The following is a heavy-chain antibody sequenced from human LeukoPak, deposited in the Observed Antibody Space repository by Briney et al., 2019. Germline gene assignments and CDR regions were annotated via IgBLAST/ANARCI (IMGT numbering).Heavy chain of an antibody. Sequence: SETLSLTCSVSGVSIRSSSFYWGWIRQPPGNGLEWIGSIYYSGSTYYRPSLKSRVTMSVDTSKNQFSLRLSSVTAADTAVYYCARGLRWDLTISGTSTFDYWGQGSLVTVSS. V-gene: IGHV4-39*01. J-gene: IGHJ4*02. CDR1: GVSIRSSSFY. D-gene: IGHD1-26*01. CDR3: ARGLRWDLTISGTSTFDY. CDR2: IYYSGST.